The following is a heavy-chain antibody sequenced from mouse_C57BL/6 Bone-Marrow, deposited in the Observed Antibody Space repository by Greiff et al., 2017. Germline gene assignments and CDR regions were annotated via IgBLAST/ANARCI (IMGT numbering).Heavy chain of an antibody. Sequence: QVQLQQSGAELVRPGTSVKMSCKASGYTFTNYWIGWAKQRPGHGLEWIGDIYPGGGYTNYNEKFKGKATLTADTSSSTAYMELRSLTSEDSAVYFCERNREGYITTVVADYWGQGTTLTVSS. V-gene: IGHV1-63*01. D-gene: IGHD1-1*01. CDR2: IYPGGGYT. CDR1: GYTFTNYW. CDR3: ERNREGYITTVVADY. J-gene: IGHJ2*01.